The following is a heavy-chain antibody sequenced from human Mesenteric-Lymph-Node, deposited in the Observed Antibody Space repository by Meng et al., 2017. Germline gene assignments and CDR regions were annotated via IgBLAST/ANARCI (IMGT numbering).Heavy chain of an antibody. CDR1: GFTFSSYE. V-gene: IGHV3-23*01. J-gene: IGHJ4*02. Sequence: GESLKISCAASGFTFSSYEMNWVRQAPGKGLEGVSDISGSGDSTYYADSVKSRFNISSDNSRNTLYLQMNSLRVEDTAIYYCAKRRRDCYNSEFDSWGQGILVTVSS. CDR3: AKRRRDCYNSEFDS. CDR2: ISGSGDST. D-gene: IGHD5-24*01.